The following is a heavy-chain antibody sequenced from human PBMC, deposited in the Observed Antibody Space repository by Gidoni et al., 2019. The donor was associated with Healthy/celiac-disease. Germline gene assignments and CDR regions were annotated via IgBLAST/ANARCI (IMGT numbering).Heavy chain of an antibody. CDR2: IWYDGSNK. J-gene: IGHJ4*02. V-gene: IGHV3-33*01. Sequence: QVQLVESGGGVVQPGRSLRLSCAAAGFTFSSYGMHWVRQAPGKGLEWVAVIWYDGSNKYYADSVKGRFTISRDNSKNTLYLQMNSLRAEDTAVYYCARERGVDYGDYSGISCWGQGTLVTVSS. D-gene: IGHD4-17*01. CDR1: GFTFSSYG. CDR3: ARERGVDYGDYSGISC.